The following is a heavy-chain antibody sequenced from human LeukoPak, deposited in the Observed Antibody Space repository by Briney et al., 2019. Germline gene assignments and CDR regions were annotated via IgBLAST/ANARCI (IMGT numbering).Heavy chain of an antibody. CDR3: AEKIPFDS. Sequence: GGSLRLSCAASGFTFSSYTMSWVRQAPGKGLEWVTAISYNGGNTYYAHSVRGRFTISRDNSKNTLYLQMNSLRAEYTALDYCAEKIPFDSWGQGTLVTVSS. CDR1: GFTFSSYT. CDR2: ISYNGGNT. V-gene: IGHV3-23*01. D-gene: IGHD2-21*01. J-gene: IGHJ4*02.